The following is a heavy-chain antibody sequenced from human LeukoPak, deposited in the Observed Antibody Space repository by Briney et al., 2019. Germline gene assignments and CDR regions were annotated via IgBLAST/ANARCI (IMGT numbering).Heavy chain of an antibody. V-gene: IGHV3-64*01. Sequence: GASVKVSCKASGYTFTGYYMHWVRQAPGKGLEYVSAISSNGGSTYYANSVKGRFTISRDNSKNTLYLQMGSLRAEDMAVYYCARGGYSSSSGWFDPWGQGTLVTVSS. CDR2: ISSNGGST. D-gene: IGHD6-6*01. CDR1: GYTFTGYY. CDR3: ARGGYSSSSGWFDP. J-gene: IGHJ5*02.